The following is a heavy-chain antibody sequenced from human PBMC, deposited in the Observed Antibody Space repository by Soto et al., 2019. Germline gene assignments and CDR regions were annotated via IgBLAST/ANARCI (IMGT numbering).Heavy chain of an antibody. CDR3: AKDTGRGGGSVFDY. Sequence: EVQLLESGGGLVQPGGSLRLSCAPSGFIFSNYAMSRVRQARGKGLEWVSAISGSGADTYYTESVKGRFTISRDNFKNTLYLQMNSLRAEDTAVYYCAKDTGRGGGSVFDYWGQGTLVTVSS. CDR2: ISGSGADT. V-gene: IGHV3-23*01. CDR1: GFIFSNYA. J-gene: IGHJ4*02. D-gene: IGHD2-15*01.